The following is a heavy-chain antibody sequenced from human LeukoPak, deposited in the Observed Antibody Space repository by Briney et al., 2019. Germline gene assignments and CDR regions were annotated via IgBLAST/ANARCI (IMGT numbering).Heavy chain of an antibody. J-gene: IGHJ4*02. Sequence: SETLSLTCTVSGGSISSYYWSRLRQPPGKRLEGIGDIYYSGSTNYNPSLKSRVTISVDTSKNQFSLKLSSVTAADTAVYYWARGGNVVVTEGYFDYWGQGTLVTVSS. CDR1: GGSISSYY. V-gene: IGHV4-59*01. D-gene: IGHD2-21*02. CDR2: IYYSGST. CDR3: ARGGNVVVTEGYFDY.